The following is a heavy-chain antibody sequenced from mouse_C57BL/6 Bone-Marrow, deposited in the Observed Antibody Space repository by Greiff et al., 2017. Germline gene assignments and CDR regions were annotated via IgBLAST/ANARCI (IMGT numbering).Heavy chain of an antibody. CDR3: PKLLGIRRRKAV. Sequence: EVKLLESGGDLVKPGGSLKLSCAASGFTFSSYGMSWVRQTPDTRLEWVATISSGGSYTYSPDSVKGRFTISRDTAKNTLYLQMSSLKSEDTAMYSYPKLLGIRRRKAVWGKGTMVTVSA. CDR2: ISSGGSYT. V-gene: IGHV5-6*01. J-gene: IGHJ3*01. D-gene: IGHD2-2*01. CDR1: GFTFSSYG.